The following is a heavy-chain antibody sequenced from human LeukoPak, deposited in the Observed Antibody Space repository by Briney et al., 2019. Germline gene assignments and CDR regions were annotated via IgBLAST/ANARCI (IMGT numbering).Heavy chain of an antibody. CDR1: GGSFSGYY. Sequence: SETLSLTCAVYGGSFSGYYWSWIRQPPGRGLEWIGEINHSGSTNYNPSLESRVTISVDTSKNHFSLKLSSVTAADTAVYCCASGQYYDLWSGYYVDWGQGTLVTVSA. J-gene: IGHJ4*02. D-gene: IGHD3-3*01. V-gene: IGHV4-34*01. CDR3: ASGQYYDLWSGYYVD. CDR2: INHSGST.